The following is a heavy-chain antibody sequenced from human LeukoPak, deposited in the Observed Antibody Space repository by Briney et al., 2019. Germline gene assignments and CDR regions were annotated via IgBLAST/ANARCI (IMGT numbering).Heavy chain of an antibody. CDR3: ARREYFYGDCDF. CDR2: IYPGDSDV. D-gene: IGHD3-10*01. CDR1: GYTIDTSL. Sequence: GESLKISCNGSGYTIDTSLIGCVHQTPGKRLEWMGIIYPGDSDVRYSPSFQGQVTISADKSISTAYLQWSSLKASDTAIYYCARREYFYGDCDFWGQGTLVTVSS. V-gene: IGHV5-51*07. J-gene: IGHJ4*02.